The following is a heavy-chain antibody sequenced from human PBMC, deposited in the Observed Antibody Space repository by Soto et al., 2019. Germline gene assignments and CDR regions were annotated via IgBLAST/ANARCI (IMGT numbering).Heavy chain of an antibody. CDR2: ISGSGGST. CDR3: AKDLASSSGWGLIYYYYGMDV. J-gene: IGHJ6*02. Sequence: GGSLRLSCAASGFTFSSYAMSWVHQAPGKGLEWVSAISGSGGSTYYADSVKGRFTISRDNSKNTLYLQMNSLRAEDTAVYYCAKDLASSSGWGLIYYYYGMDVWGQGTTVTVSS. D-gene: IGHD6-19*01. V-gene: IGHV3-23*01. CDR1: GFTFSSYA.